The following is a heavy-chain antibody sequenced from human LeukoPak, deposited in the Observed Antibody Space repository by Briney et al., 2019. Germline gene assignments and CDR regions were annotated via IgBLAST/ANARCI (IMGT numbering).Heavy chain of an antibody. CDR3: ARAKSIAARRGFYYYYYMDV. Sequence: GASVKVSCKASGYTFTSYGINWVRQAPGQGLEWMGWISAYNSNTHYAQKLQGRVTMTTDTSTSTAYMEVRSLRSDDTAVYYCARAKSIAARRGFYYYYYMDVWGKGTTVTVSS. CDR1: GYTFTSYG. J-gene: IGHJ6*03. D-gene: IGHD6-6*01. V-gene: IGHV1-18*01. CDR2: ISAYNSNT.